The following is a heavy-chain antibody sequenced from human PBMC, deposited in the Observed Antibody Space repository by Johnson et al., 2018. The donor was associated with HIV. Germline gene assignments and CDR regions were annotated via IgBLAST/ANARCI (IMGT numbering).Heavy chain of an antibody. D-gene: IGHD7-27*01. J-gene: IGHJ3*01. CDR1: GFTFDYYD. CDR2: INWNGGST. CDR3: VRVGTSFPPPFHSLVDAFDV. Sequence: VQLVESGGGVVRPGGSLRLSCTASGFTFDYYDMNWVRQAPGKGLEWVSGINWNGGSTGYVDSVKGRFTISRDNAKNSLYLQMNSLRAEDTALYYCVRVGTSFPPPFHSLVDAFDVWGQGT. V-gene: IGHV3-20*04.